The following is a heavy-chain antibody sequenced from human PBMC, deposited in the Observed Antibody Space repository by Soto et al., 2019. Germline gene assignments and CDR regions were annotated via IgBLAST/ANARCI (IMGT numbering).Heavy chain of an antibody. CDR2: ISYDGSNK. D-gene: IGHD5-18*01. CDR3: ARDRWIQLWLCWFDP. CDR1: GFTFSSYA. V-gene: IGHV3-30-3*01. Sequence: PGGSLRLSCAASGFTFSSYAMHWVRQAPGKGLEWVAVISYDGSNKYYADSVKGRFTISRDNSKNTLYLQMNSLRAEDTAVYYCARDRWIQLWLCWFDPWRQLTLVTVCS. J-gene: IGHJ5*02.